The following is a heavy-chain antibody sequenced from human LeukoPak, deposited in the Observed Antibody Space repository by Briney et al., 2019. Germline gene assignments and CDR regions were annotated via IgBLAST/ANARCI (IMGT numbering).Heavy chain of an antibody. D-gene: IGHD2-21*02. CDR2: ISGSGGST. CDR3: AKALVAYCGGDCYYFDY. Sequence: PGGSLRLSCAASGFTFSSYAMSWVRQAPGKGLEGVSAISGSGGSTYYADSVKGRFTISRDNSKNTLYLQMNSLRAEDTAVYYCAKALVAYCGGDCYYFDYWGQGTLVTVSS. J-gene: IGHJ4*02. CDR1: GFTFSSYA. V-gene: IGHV3-23*01.